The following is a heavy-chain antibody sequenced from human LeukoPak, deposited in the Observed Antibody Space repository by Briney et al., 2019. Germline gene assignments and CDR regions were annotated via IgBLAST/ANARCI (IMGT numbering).Heavy chain of an antibody. D-gene: IGHD1-26*01. CDR1: GFTFSSYW. J-gene: IGHJ4*02. V-gene: IGHV3-7*01. Sequence: GGSLRLSCTASGFTFSSYWMSWVRQAPGKGLEWVANIKQDGSEKYYVDSVKGRFTISRDNAKNSLYLQMNGLRAEDTAVYYCARQGGSFFSFSTFFDYWGQGTLVTVSS. CDR2: IKQDGSEK. CDR3: ARQGGSFFSFSTFFDY.